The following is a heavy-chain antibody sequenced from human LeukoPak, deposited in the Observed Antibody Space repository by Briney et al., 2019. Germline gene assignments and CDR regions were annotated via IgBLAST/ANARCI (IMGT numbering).Heavy chain of an antibody. CDR2: INPSGGST. Sequence: ASVKVSCKASGYTFTSYYMHWVRQAPGQGLEWMGIINPSGGSTSYAQKFQGRVTMTRDTSTGTVYMELSSLRSEDTAVYYCAREGGTTVTTGNWFDPWGQGTLVTVSS. CDR1: GYTFTSYY. CDR3: AREGGTTVTTGNWFDP. V-gene: IGHV1-46*01. J-gene: IGHJ5*02. D-gene: IGHD4-17*01.